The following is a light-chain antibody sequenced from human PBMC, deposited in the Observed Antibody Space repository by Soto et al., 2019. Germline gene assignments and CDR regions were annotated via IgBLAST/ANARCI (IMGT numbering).Light chain of an antibody. CDR1: QSVDYNW. CDR2: GAS. J-gene: IGKJ2*01. Sequence: EIVLTQSPDTLSLSPGERATLSCRASQSVDYNWLAWYQLRPGQAPRLLIFGASNRPGGIPDKFSGSGSGTDFTLTIHGLEPEDFAVYYCQQYRTSPYTFGQGTKLEV. CDR3: QQYRTSPYT. V-gene: IGKV3-20*01.